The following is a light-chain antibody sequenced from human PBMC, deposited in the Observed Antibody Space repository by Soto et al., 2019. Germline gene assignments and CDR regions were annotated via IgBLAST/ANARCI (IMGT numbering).Light chain of an antibody. CDR3: QHYNNWPYT. CDR2: DAS. Sequence: DIVMTQSPATLSVSPGERATLSSRASQSVSSKLAWYQQKPGQAPRLLIYDASTRATGFPATFSGSGSGTEFTLTISSPQSEDFAVYYCQHYNNWPYTFGQGTKLEIK. V-gene: IGKV3-15*01. CDR1: QSVSSK. J-gene: IGKJ2*01.